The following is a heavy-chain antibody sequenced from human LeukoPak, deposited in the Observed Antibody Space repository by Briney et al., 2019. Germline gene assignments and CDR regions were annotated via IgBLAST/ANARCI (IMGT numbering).Heavy chain of an antibody. Sequence: GGSLRLSCAASGFTFSSYWMSWVRQAPGKGLEWVANIKQDGSEKYYVDSVKGRFTISRDNAKNSLYLQMNSLRAEDTAVYYCARVAPYVSSAFDIWGQGTMVTVSS. J-gene: IGHJ3*02. CDR1: GFTFSSYW. CDR3: ARVAPYVSSAFDI. CDR2: IKQDGSEK. D-gene: IGHD2-15*01. V-gene: IGHV3-7*04.